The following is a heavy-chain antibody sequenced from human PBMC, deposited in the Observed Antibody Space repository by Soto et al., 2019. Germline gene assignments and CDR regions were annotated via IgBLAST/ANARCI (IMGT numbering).Heavy chain of an antibody. CDR1: VDSVSSNSAA. V-gene: IGHV6-1*01. CDR2: TYYKSKWNN. CDR3: TGITSFRGMDV. Sequence: QTLSLTCSISVDSVSSNSAAWNWIIQSPSRGLEWLGRTYYKSKWNNDYALSVKSRITINPDTSKNQFSLHLYSVTPEDTAVYYCTGITSFRGMDVWGQGTPVTVSS. D-gene: IGHD3-10*01. J-gene: IGHJ6*02.